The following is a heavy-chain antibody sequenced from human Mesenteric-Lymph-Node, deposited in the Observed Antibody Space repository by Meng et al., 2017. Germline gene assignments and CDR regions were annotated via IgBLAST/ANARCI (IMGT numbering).Heavy chain of an antibody. D-gene: IGHD5-18*01. CDR3: ARDTLGLLFDY. CDR2: ISSSSNYI. J-gene: IGHJ4*02. V-gene: IGHV3-21*01. CDR1: GFTFSSYT. Sequence: EVQLVESGGGLVKPGGSLRLSCAASGFTFSSYTMNWVRRAPGKGLEWVSSISSSSNYIYSADSVKGRFTISRDNAKNSLYLQMNSLRAEDTAVYYCARDTLGLLFDYWGQGTLVTVSS.